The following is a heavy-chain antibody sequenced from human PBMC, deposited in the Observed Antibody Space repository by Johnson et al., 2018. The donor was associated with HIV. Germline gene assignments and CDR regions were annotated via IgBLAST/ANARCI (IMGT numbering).Heavy chain of an antibody. D-gene: IGHD3-16*02. CDR3: VRGGLGYQNIHDPFDI. CDR1: GFTFDDYT. J-gene: IGHJ3*02. Sequence: VQLVESGGVVVQPGGSLRLSCAASGFTFDDYTMHWVRQAPGKGLEWVSLIGWDGGSTYYADSVKGRFTISRDNSKNSLYLQMKRLRTEDTALYYCVRGGLGYQNIHDPFDIWGQGTMVTVSS. CDR2: IGWDGGST. V-gene: IGHV3-43*01.